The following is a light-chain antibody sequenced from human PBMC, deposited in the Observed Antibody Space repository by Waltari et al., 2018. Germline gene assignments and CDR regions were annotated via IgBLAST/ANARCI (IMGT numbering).Light chain of an antibody. CDR2: KAS. V-gene: IGKV1-5*03. Sequence: DIQVTQSPSTLSASVGDRVTITCRASQSIVVWLAWYQQKPGKAPRLLIYKASYLERGVPSRFSGSASGTAFTLTISSLQADDFATYYCLQYHSYPWTFGQGTTVEIK. J-gene: IGKJ1*01. CDR3: LQYHSYPWT. CDR1: QSIVVW.